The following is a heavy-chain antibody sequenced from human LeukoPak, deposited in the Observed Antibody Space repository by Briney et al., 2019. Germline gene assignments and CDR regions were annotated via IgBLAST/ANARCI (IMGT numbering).Heavy chain of an antibody. V-gene: IGHV4-59*01. J-gene: IGHJ4*02. D-gene: IGHD5-18*01. CDR2: VYYSGST. CDR3: SASKQLWLRGLFDY. CDR1: GDSISTYY. Sequence: SETLSLTCSVSGDSISTYYWSWTRQPPGKALEWIGYVYYSGSTDYNPSLKSRVTISVDTSKNQFSLSLNPVTAADTAVYYCSASKQLWLRGLFDYWGQGTLVTVST.